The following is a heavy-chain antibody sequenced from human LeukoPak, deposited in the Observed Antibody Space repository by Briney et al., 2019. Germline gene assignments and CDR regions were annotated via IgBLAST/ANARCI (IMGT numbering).Heavy chain of an antibody. V-gene: IGHV3-48*03. J-gene: IGHJ3*01. CDR1: GFTFSSYE. CDR3: ASPRGRAFDL. CDR2: ISNSAI. Sequence: GGSLRLSCAASGFTFSSYEMNWVRQAPGKGLEWVSHISNSAIYYADSVKGRFTISRNNAKNSLYLQMKSLRAEDTAVYYCASPRGRAFDLWGQGTMVTVSS. D-gene: IGHD3-16*01.